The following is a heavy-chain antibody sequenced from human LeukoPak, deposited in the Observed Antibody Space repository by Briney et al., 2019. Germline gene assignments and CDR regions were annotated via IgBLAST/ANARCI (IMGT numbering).Heavy chain of an antibody. CDR3: ARDFGITATTGDP. J-gene: IGHJ5*02. CDR1: GFSFSSYG. CDR2: IRSDGSYK. V-gene: IGHV3-30*02. Sequence: GGSLRLSCAASGFSFSSYGMHWVRQAPGKGLEWVAFIRSDGSYKYVDSVKGRFIISRDNSKNTMYLQMNSLRAEDTAVYYCARDFGITATTGDPWGQGTLVTVSS. D-gene: IGHD1-7*01.